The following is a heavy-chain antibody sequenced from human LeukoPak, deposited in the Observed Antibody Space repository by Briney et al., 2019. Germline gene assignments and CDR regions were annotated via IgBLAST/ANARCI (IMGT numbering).Heavy chain of an antibody. CDR1: GGPISRSAYY. Sequence: SETLSLTCTVSGGPISRSAYYWGWIRQPPGKGLEWIGSIYYSGSTYYNPSLKSRVTISVDTSKNQFSLKLSSVTAADTAVYYCARPRIVGAYRYYFDYWGQGTLVTVSS. V-gene: IGHV4-39*01. CDR2: IYYSGST. CDR3: ARPRIVGAYRYYFDY. J-gene: IGHJ4*02. D-gene: IGHD1-26*01.